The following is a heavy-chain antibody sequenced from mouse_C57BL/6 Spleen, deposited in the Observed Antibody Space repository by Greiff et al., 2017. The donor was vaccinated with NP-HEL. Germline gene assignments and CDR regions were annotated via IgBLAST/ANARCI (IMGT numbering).Heavy chain of an antibody. CDR1: GYTFTSYW. D-gene: IGHD2-5*01. CDR2: IDPSDSYT. J-gene: IGHJ2*01. V-gene: IGHV1-50*01. Sequence: VQLQQPGAELVKPGASVKLSCKASGYTFTSYWMQWVKQRPGQGLEWIGEIDPSDSYTNYNQKFKGKATLTVDTSSSTAYMQLSSLTSEDSAVYYCARRTYYSNATLDYWGQGTTLTVSS. CDR3: ARRTYYSNATLDY.